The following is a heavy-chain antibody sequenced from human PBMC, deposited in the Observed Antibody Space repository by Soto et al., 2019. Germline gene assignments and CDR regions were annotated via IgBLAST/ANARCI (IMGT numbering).Heavy chain of an antibody. CDR1: GGSISSGGYS. V-gene: IGHV4-30-2*01. Sequence: SETLSLTCAVSGGSISSGGYSWSWIRQPPGKGLEWIGYIYHSGSTYYNPSLKSRVTISVDRSKNQLYLKLSSVTAADTAVYYCARVLRGSGWYPPFAYWGQGTLVTVSS. CDR2: IYHSGST. CDR3: ARVLRGSGWYPPFAY. J-gene: IGHJ4*02. D-gene: IGHD6-19*01.